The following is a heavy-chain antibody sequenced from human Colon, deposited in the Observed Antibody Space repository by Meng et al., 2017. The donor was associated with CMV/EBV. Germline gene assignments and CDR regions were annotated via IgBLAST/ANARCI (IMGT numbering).Heavy chain of an antibody. D-gene: IGHD2-8*01. CDR2: ISSRGSYI. Sequence: GESLKISCAASGFSLSDSSMNWVRQAPGKRPEWVSSISSRGSYIYYADSLKGRITISRDNAKKSVYLEMNSLRGDDTAVYYCATAGGYSNNVYGVDPWGQGTLVTVSS. CDR1: GFSLSDSS. CDR3: ATAGGYSNNVYGVDP. J-gene: IGHJ5*02. V-gene: IGHV3-21*01.